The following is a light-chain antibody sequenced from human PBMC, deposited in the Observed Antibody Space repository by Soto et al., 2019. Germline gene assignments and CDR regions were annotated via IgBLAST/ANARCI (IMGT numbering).Light chain of an antibody. Sequence: QSVLTQSPSVSAAPGQTVTISCSGSSSNIGNNYVSWYQQPPGTAPKLLIYDNNKRPSGIPDRFSGSKSGTSGTLDITGLQTGDEADYYCATWDGSLPGEVFGGGTQLTVL. CDR3: ATWDGSLPGEV. CDR2: DNN. V-gene: IGLV1-51*01. J-gene: IGLJ2*01. CDR1: SSNIGNNY.